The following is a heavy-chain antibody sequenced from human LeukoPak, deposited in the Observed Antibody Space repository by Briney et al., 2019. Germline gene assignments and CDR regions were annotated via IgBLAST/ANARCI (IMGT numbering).Heavy chain of an antibody. CDR1: GYTFTSYY. Sequence: ASVKVSCKASGYTFTSYYMHWVRQAPGQGLEWMGIINPSGGSTSYAQKFQGRVTMTRDMSTSTVYMELSSLRSEDTAVYYCARAKLYYYGSGSYLVEAFDIWGQGTMVTVSS. CDR3: ARAKLYYYGSGSYLVEAFDI. CDR2: INPSGGST. J-gene: IGHJ3*02. D-gene: IGHD3-10*01. V-gene: IGHV1-46*01.